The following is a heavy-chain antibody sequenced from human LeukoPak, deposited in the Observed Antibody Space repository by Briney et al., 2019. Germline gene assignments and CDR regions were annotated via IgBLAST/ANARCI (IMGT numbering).Heavy chain of an antibody. CDR1: GYSFTSYW. V-gene: IGHV5-51*01. CDR2: IYPGDSDT. CDR3: ARHKGIAGFDGMDV. D-gene: IGHD1-20*01. Sequence: ASVKVSCKASGYSFTSYWIGWVRQMPGRGLEWMGIIYPGDSDTRYSPSFQGQVTISADKSISTAYLQWSSLKASDTAMYYCARHKGIAGFDGMDVWGQGTTVTVSS. J-gene: IGHJ6*02.